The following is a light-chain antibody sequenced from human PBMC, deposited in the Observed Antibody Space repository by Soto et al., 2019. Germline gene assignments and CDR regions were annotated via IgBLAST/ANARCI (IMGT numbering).Light chain of an antibody. V-gene: IGKV3-11*01. CDR1: QSVSSH. CDR2: DAS. CDR3: QQRGSWPPFI. Sequence: EIVLTQSPATLSLSPGERATLTCRASQSVSSHLAWYQQKPGQAPRLLIYDASNRATGIPARFSGSGSGTDFTLTISSLEPEGFAVYYCQQRGSWPPFIFGPGTKVDIK. J-gene: IGKJ3*01.